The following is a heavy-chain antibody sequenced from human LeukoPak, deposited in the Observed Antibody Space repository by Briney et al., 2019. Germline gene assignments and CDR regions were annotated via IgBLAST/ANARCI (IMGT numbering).Heavy chain of an antibody. D-gene: IGHD3-22*01. CDR2: INHDASKE. V-gene: IGHV3-7*01. J-gene: IGHJ5*02. CDR1: GFTLRNYW. Sequence: GGSLRLSCTASGFTLRNYWMSWVRQVPGEGLEWLANINHDASKEDYVDSVKGRFTISRDNAKNSLYLQMNSLRAEDTAVYRCARKLYYYDSSGAGWFDPWGQGTLVAVSS. CDR3: ARKLYYYDSSGAGWFDP.